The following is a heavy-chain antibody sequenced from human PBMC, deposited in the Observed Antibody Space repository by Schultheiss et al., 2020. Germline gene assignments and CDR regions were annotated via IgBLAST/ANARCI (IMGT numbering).Heavy chain of an antibody. D-gene: IGHD6-13*01. CDR1: GGTFSSYA. CDR2: IIPIFGTA. V-gene: IGHV1-69*01. J-gene: IGHJ5*02. CDR3: ARDLEGYSSSHKEGP. Sequence: TVKVSCKASGGTFSSYAISWVRQAPGQGLEWMGGIIPIFGTANYAQKFQGRVTITADESTSTAYMELSSLRSEDTAVYYCARDLEGYSSSHKEGPWGQGTLVTVSS.